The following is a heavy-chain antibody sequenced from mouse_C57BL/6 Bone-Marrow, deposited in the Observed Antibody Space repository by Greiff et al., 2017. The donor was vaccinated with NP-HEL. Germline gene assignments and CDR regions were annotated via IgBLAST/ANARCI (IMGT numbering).Heavy chain of an antibody. CDR1: GYTFTDYY. J-gene: IGHJ4*01. Sequence: VQLQQSGPELVKPGASVKISCKASGYTFTDYYLNWVTLSHGQSLAWIGDIIPNNGGTSYNQKFKGKATLTVDKSSGTAYMELRSLTSEDSAVYYCARAPYYDYDGSMDYWGQGTSVTVSA. CDR3: ARAPYYDYDGSMDY. D-gene: IGHD2-4*01. V-gene: IGHV1-26*01. CDR2: IIPNNGGT.